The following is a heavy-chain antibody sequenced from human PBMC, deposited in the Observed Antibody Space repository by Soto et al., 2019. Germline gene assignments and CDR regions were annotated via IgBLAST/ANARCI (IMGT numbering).Heavy chain of an antibody. Sequence: PGGSLRLSCAASGFSFSTYGMSWVRQVPGKGLEWVAAISGDAAGTFYADSVKGRFTISRDNSKNTLYLQMNSLSAEDTAIFYCAILGPLTSTGPFDYWGQGSLVTVSS. CDR2: ISGDAAGT. CDR1: GFSFSTYG. D-gene: IGHD1-26*01. J-gene: IGHJ4*02. V-gene: IGHV3-23*01. CDR3: AILGPLTSTGPFDY.